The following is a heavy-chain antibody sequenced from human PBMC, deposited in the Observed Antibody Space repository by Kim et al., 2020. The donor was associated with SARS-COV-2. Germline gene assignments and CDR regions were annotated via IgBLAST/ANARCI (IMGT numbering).Heavy chain of an antibody. V-gene: IGHV3-9*01. CDR1: GFTFDDYA. Sequence: GGSLRLSCAASGFTFDDYAMHWVRQAPGKGLEWVSGISWNSGSIGYADSVKGRFTISRDNAKNSLYLQMNSLRAEDTALYYCAKALSSWYGGVLQHWGQGTLVTVSS. J-gene: IGHJ1*01. D-gene: IGHD6-13*01. CDR2: ISWNSGSI. CDR3: AKALSSWYGGVLQH.